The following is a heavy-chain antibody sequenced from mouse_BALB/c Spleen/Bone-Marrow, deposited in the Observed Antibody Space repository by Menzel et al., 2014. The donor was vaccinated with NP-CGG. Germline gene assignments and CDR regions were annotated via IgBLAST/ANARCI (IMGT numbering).Heavy chain of an antibody. V-gene: IGHV1S81*02. D-gene: IGHD2-1*01. Sequence: QVQLKQSGAELVKPGASVKLSCKASGYTFTSYWKHWVKQRPGQGLEWIGEINPSNGRTNYNEKFKTKATLTVDKSSSTAYMQLSSLTSEDSAVYYCARNYGNTDYWGQGTTLTVSS. CDR1: GYTFTSYW. CDR3: ARNYGNTDY. CDR2: INPSNGRT. J-gene: IGHJ2*01.